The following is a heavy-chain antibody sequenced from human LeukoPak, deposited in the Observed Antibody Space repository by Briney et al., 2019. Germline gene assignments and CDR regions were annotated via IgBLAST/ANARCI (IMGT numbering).Heavy chain of an antibody. CDR2: INHSGST. CDR3: ARGAVAYYEFWSGYYPFDP. D-gene: IGHD3-3*01. V-gene: IGHV4-34*01. Sequence: SETLSLTCAVYGGSFSGYYWSWIRQPPGKGLEWIGEINHSGSTNYNPSLKSRVTISVDTSKNQCSLKRSSVTAADTAVYYCARGAVAYYEFWSGYYPFDPWGQGSLVTVSS. J-gene: IGHJ5*02. CDR1: GGSFSGYY.